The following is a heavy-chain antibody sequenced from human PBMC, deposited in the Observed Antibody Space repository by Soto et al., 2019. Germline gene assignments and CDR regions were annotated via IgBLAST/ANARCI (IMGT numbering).Heavy chain of an antibody. CDR1: GYTFSGYG. CDR3: ARDFYAHSKGAYDY. Sequence: ASVKVSCKASGYTFSGYGISWVRQAPGQGLERMGWISAYNGNTNYAQKFQGRVTMTTDTSTSTAYMELRSLRSDDTAVYYCARDFYAHSKGAYDYCGQGTLVTVSS. CDR2: ISAYNGNT. V-gene: IGHV1-18*01. J-gene: IGHJ4*02. D-gene: IGHD3-16*01.